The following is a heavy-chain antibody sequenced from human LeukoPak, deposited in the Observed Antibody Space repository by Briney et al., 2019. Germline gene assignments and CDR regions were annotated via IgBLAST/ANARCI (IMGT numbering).Heavy chain of an antibody. Sequence: SETLSLTCAVYGWSFGGYFWNWIRQPAGEGLQWIGRIRSSGATNYNPSLKSGVTMSLDMTKKQSLLMLTYVPGADTAVYYCAGVPPDNYDLHDPLDLWGQETVVTVSS. CDR1: GWSFGGYF. D-gene: IGHD3-22*01. V-gene: IGHV4-59*10. CDR3: AGVPPDNYDLHDPLDL. CDR2: IRSSGAT. J-gene: IGHJ3*01.